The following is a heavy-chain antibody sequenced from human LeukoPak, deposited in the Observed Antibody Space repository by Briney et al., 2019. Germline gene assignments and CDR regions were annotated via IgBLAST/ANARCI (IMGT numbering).Heavy chain of an antibody. CDR1: GGSFSGYY. J-gene: IGHJ6*02. Sequence: NPSETLSLTCAVYGGSFSGYYWSWIRQPPGKGLEWIGEINHSGSTNYNPSLKSRVTISVDTSKNQFSLKLSSVTAADTAVYYCARPARYSSGYLNVWGQGTTVTVSS. CDR2: INHSGST. V-gene: IGHV4-34*01. D-gene: IGHD3-22*01. CDR3: ARPARYSSGYLNV.